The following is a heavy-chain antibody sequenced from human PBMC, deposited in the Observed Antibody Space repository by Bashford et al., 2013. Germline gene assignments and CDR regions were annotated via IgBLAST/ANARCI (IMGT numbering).Heavy chain of an antibody. CDR1: GLTFSNYW. Sequence: GGSLRLSCVVSGLTFSNYWMNWVRQVPGKRLEWVGNIMEDGSVKKYVDSVKGRFTISRDNAKNSLYLQIDSLRAEDTAVYYCARGLYYGLDVWGQGTTVTVSS. CDR3: ARGLYYGLDV. J-gene: IGHJ6*02. V-gene: IGHV3-7*01. CDR2: IMEDGSVK.